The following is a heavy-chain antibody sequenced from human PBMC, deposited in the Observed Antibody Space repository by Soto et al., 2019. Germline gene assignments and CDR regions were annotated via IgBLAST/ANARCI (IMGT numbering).Heavy chain of an antibody. Sequence: ASVKVSCKASGYTFTGYYMHWVRQAPGQGLEWMGWINPNSGGTNYAQKFQGRVTMTRDTSISTAYMELSRLRSDDTAVYYCARSMVRGVIIRDYWGQGTLVTAPQ. D-gene: IGHD3-10*01. CDR2: INPNSGGT. CDR3: ARSMVRGVIIRDY. V-gene: IGHV1-2*02. CDR1: GYTFTGYY. J-gene: IGHJ4*02.